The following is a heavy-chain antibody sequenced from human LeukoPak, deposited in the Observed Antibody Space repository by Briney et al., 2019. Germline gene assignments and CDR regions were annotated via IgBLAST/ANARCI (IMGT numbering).Heavy chain of an antibody. J-gene: IGHJ4*02. V-gene: IGHV3-48*01. CDR2: ISSSSSTI. Sequence: GGSLRLSCAASGFTFSGYSMNWVRQAPGKGLEWFSYISSSSSTIHYADSVKGRFTISRGNSKNTLYLQMNSLRAEDTAVYYCAKVEPYYYDSSGQLGFWGQGTLVTVSS. CDR3: AKVEPYYYDSSGQLGF. D-gene: IGHD3-22*01. CDR1: GFTFSGYS.